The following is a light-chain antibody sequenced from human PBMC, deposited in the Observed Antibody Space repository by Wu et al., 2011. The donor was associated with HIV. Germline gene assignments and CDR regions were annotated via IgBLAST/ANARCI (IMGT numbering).Light chain of an antibody. J-gene: IGKJ1*01. CDR1: QSVSSY. Sequence: RATLSCRASQSVSSYLAWYQQKPGQAPRVLIYETSSRATGIPDRFSGSGSGTDFTLTISRLEPEDFTVYYCQQYGSSPRTFGQGTKVEIK. CDR2: ETS. CDR3: QQYGSSPRT. V-gene: IGKV3-20*01.